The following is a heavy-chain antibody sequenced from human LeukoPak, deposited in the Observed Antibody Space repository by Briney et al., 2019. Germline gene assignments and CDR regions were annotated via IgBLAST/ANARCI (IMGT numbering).Heavy chain of an antibody. V-gene: IGHV3-30*04. CDR3: ARGPAAAGFSDY. CDR2: ISNDGSNK. CDR1: GFTFSSYA. Sequence: GGSLRLSCAASGFTFSSYAMHWVRQAPGKGLEWVAVISNDGSNKYSPDSVKGRFTISRDNSKNTLYLQMDSLRPEDTAVYYCARGPAAAGFSDYWGQGTLVTVSS. J-gene: IGHJ4*02. D-gene: IGHD6-13*01.